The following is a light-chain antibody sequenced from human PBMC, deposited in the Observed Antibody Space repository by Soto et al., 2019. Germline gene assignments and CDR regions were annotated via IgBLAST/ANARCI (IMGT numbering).Light chain of an antibody. CDR2: DAS. V-gene: IGKV3-20*01. CDR3: QQYASSPLT. J-gene: IGKJ4*01. CDR1: QSVGRNY. Sequence: EIVLTQSPGTLSVSPGERATLSCRASQSVGRNYLAWYQQKPGQAPRLLIYDASSRATGIPDRFSGSGSGTDFTLTISRLEPEDFAVYYWQQYASSPLTFGGGTKVE.